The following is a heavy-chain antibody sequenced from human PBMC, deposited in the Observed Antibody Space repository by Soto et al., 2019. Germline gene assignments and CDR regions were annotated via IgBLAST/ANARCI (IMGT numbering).Heavy chain of an antibody. CDR1: GFSFSDYA. J-gene: IGHJ4*02. CDR3: AREVRLAAIDLAY. V-gene: IGHV3-30*04. Sequence: QVQLLESGGGVVRPGRSLRLSRAASGFSFSDYAIHWVRQAPGKGLEWVSVISYDGSMKYYADSVKGRFTISRDNSKNTVHLRLDSLKAEDTAIYYCAREVRLAAIDLAYWGQGTLVTVSS. D-gene: IGHD2-21*01. CDR2: ISYDGSMK.